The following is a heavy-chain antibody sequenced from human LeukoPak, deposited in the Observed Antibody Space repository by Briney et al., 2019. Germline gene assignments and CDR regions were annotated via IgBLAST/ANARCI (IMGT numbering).Heavy chain of an antibody. CDR1: GFNFSSNE. J-gene: IGHJ6*04. D-gene: IGHD3-10*02. V-gene: IGHV3-48*03. CDR3: AELGITMIGGV. Sequence: GGSLRLFCAASGFNFSSNEMNWVRQAPGKGLEWVSYISSSGSTIYYADSVKGRFTISRDNAKNSLYLQMNSLRAEDTAVYYCAELGITMIGGVWGKGTTVTISS. CDR2: ISSSGSTI.